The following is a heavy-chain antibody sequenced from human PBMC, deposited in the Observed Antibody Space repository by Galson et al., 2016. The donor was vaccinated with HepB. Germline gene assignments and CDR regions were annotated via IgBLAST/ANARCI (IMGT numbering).Heavy chain of an antibody. D-gene: IGHD3-10*01. V-gene: IGHV3-30-3*01. CDR3: ARDNFYGSGTYPPYYYYMDV. CDR2: ASSDGSRK. Sequence: SLRLSCAFSGLTFISYNMNWVRQAPGKGLEWVAVASSDGSRKYYADSVKGRFTISRDNSKNTLYLQMNSLRAEDTAVYYCARDNFYGSGTYPPYYYYMDVWGKGTTVTVS. CDR1: GLTFISYN. J-gene: IGHJ6*03.